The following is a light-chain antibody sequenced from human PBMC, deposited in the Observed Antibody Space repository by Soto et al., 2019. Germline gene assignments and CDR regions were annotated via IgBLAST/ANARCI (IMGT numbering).Light chain of an antibody. J-gene: IGKJ1*01. CDR2: AAS. CDR1: QGISNY. CDR3: QKYNSPPRT. V-gene: IGKV1-27*01. Sequence: IQMTQFDPSLSASVGDRVTITCRASQGISNYLAWYQQKPGELPKLVIYAASILQTGVPSRFSGSGSGTDFSLTISSLQPEDVATYFCQKYNSPPRTFGQGTKVDI.